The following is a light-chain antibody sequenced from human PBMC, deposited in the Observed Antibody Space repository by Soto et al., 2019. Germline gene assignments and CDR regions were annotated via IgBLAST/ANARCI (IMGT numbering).Light chain of an antibody. J-gene: IGLJ2*01. CDR2: DVS. Sequence: QSALTQPASVSGSPGQSITISCTGTSSDVGGYNYVSWYQQHPGKAPKLMIYDVSNRPSGVSNRFSGSKYGNTASLTISGLQAEDEADYYCSLYARSSTLVFGGGTKLTVL. V-gene: IGLV2-14*01. CDR3: SLYARSSTLV. CDR1: SSDVGGYNY.